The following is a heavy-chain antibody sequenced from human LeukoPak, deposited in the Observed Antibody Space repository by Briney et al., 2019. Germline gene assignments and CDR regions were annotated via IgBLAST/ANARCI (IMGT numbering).Heavy chain of an antibody. Sequence: SETLSLTCTVSGYSISSGYYWGWIRQPPGKGLEWIGSIYHSGSTYYNPSLKSRVTISVDTSKNQFSLKLSSVTAADTAMYYCARNWGGYDEVDYWGQGTLVTVSS. CDR3: ARNWGGYDEVDY. J-gene: IGHJ4*02. CDR2: IYHSGST. D-gene: IGHD5-12*01. CDR1: GYSISSGYY. V-gene: IGHV4-38-2*02.